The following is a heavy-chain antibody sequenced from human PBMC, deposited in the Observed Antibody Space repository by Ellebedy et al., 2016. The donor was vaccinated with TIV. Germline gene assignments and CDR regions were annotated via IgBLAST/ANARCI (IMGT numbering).Heavy chain of an antibody. D-gene: IGHD3-10*01. J-gene: IGHJ4*02. CDR2: LFGGGTT. CDR3: ARDGGLGELLEGYFDS. CDR1: GLTVGTNY. V-gene: IGHV3-66*01. Sequence: GESLKISCAASGLTVGTNYINWIRQAPGKGLEWVALLFGGGTTYYADSVKGSFTMSSDTSTNMVFLQINSLRDEDTAVYYCARDGGLGELLEGYFDSWGQGTLVTVSS.